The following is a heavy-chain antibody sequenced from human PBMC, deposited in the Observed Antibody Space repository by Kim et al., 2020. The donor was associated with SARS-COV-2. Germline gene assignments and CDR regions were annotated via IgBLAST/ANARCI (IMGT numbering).Heavy chain of an antibody. J-gene: IGHJ3*02. CDR1: GGSFSGYY. D-gene: IGHD3-3*01. CDR2: INHSGST. V-gene: IGHV4-34*01. CDR3: ARAPRSTIFGVVIARGGAFDI. Sequence: SETLSLTCAVYGGSFSGYYWSWIRQPPGKGLEWIGEINHSGSTNYNPSLKSRVTISVDTSKNQFSLKLSSVTAADTAVYYCARAPRSTIFGVVIARGGAFDIWGQGTMVTVSS.